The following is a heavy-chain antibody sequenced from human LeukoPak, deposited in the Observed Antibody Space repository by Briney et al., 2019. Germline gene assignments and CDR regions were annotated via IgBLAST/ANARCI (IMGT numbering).Heavy chain of an antibody. Sequence: GESLKISCKGSGYSFTSYWIGWVRQAPGQGLEWMGWISAYNGDTNYAQKLQGRVTMTTDTSTSTAYMELRSLRSDDTAVYYCARDRPRPYYYYGMDVWGKGTTVTVSS. V-gene: IGHV1-18*04. CDR2: ISAYNGDT. CDR1: GYSFTSYW. J-gene: IGHJ6*04. CDR3: ARDRPRPYYYYGMDV.